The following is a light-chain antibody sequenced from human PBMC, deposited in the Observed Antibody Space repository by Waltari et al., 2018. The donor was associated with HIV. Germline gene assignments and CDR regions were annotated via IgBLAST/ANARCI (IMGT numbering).Light chain of an antibody. CDR3: SAWDGRLSAWV. V-gene: IGLV10-54*04. CDR1: DDDVGNEG. Sequence: QAGLTQPPAVSQALGQTATLSCTGGDDDVGNEGAAWLQQYQGLPPKLLSYRNNKRASGISHKFSAARAGNTVFLTIAGLQPEDEADYYYSAWDGRLSAWVFGGGTKLTVL. J-gene: IGLJ3*02. CDR2: RNN.